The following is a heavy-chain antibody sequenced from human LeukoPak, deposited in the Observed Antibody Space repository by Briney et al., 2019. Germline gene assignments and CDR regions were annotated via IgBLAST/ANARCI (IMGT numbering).Heavy chain of an antibody. CDR3: ARTRKRTWIQLTGRNGGTNFDY. J-gene: IGHJ4*02. D-gene: IGHD5-18*01. Sequence: WASVKVSCKASGYTFTGYYMHWVRQAPGQGLEWMGWINPNSGGTNYAQKFQGRVTMTRDTSISTAYMELSRLRSDDTAVYYCARTRKRTWIQLTGRNGGTNFDYWGQGTLVTVSS. CDR2: INPNSGGT. CDR1: GYTFTGYY. V-gene: IGHV1-2*02.